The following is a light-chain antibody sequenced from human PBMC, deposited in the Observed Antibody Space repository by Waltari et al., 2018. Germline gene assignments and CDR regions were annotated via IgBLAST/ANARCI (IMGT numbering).Light chain of an antibody. V-gene: IGKV3-20*01. J-gene: IGKJ1*01. CDR1: ESVRTA. CDR3: QHYVRLPVA. CDR2: GAS. Sequence: EIVLTQSPSTLSLSPGERATLSCRASESVRTALAWYRQRPAQAPRLLIFGASNRAIGIPDRFSGGGSGADFSLTISRLEPEDFAVYFCQHYVRLPVAFGQGTKVDVK.